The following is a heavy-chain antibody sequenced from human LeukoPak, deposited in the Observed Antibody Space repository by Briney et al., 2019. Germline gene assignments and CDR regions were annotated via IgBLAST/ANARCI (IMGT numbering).Heavy chain of an antibody. V-gene: IGHV4-31*03. Sequence: PSQTLSLTCTVSGGSVSSGGYYWSWIRQHPGKGLEWIGYIYYSGSTYYNPSLKSRVTISVDTSKNQFSLKLSSVTAADMAVYYCARARWFGELLGFYYFDYWGQGTLVTVSS. D-gene: IGHD3-10*01. CDR3: ARARWFGELLGFYYFDY. CDR1: GGSVSSGGYY. J-gene: IGHJ4*02. CDR2: IYYSGST.